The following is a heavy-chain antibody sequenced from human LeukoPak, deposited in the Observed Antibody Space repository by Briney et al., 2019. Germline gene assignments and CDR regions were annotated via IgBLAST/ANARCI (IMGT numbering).Heavy chain of an antibody. Sequence: GGSLRLSCAASGFTFSSYWMHWVRQAPGKGLVWVSRINSDGSSTNYADSVKGRFTISRDNAKNTLYLQMSSLRAEDTAVYYCASPLRYCSGGSCYHYWYFDLWGRGTLVTVPS. CDR2: INSDGSST. CDR1: GFTFSSYW. D-gene: IGHD2-15*01. J-gene: IGHJ2*01. CDR3: ASPLRYCSGGSCYHYWYFDL. V-gene: IGHV3-74*01.